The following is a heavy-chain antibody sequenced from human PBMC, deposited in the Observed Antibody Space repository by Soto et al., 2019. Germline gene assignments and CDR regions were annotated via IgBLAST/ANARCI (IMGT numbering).Heavy chain of an antibody. V-gene: IGHV4-59*01. CDR2: IYYSGST. J-gene: IGHJ4*02. Sequence: PSETLSLTCSVSGGSLSTYYWSWIRQPPGKGLEWIGYIYYSGSTNNNPSLKSRVSLSVDTSKNQFSLKLSSVTAAATAAYYCGSRKGYTYCLDYWGQGTLVTVSS. CDR1: GGSLSTYY. D-gene: IGHD5-18*01. CDR3: GSRKGYTYCLDY.